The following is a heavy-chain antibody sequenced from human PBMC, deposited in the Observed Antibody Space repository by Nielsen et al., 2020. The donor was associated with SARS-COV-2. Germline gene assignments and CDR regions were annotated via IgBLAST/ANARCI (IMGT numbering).Heavy chain of an antibody. CDR2: IGTAGDT. V-gene: IGHV3-13*04. CDR1: GFTFSSYD. CDR3: ARDIYSSSWYYFDY. D-gene: IGHD6-13*01. J-gene: IGHJ4*02. Sequence: GESLKISCAASGFTFSSYDMHWVRQATGKGLEWVSAIGTAGDTYYPGSVKGRFTISRENAKNSLYLQMNSLRAEDTAVYYCARDIYSSSWYYFDYWGQGTLVTVSS.